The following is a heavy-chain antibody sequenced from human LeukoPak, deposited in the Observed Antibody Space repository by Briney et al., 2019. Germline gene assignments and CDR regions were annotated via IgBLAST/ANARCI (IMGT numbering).Heavy chain of an antibody. CDR1: GFTFSNAW. CDR2: IKSKTDGGTT. D-gene: IGHD6-19*01. V-gene: IGHV3-15*01. CDR3: TTDKGQWLWPLRAGHDY. J-gene: IGHJ4*02. Sequence: PGGSLRLSCAASGFTFSNAWMSWVRQAPGKGLEWVGRIKSKTDGGTTDYAAPVKGRFTISRDDSKNTLYLQMNSLKTEDTAVYYCTTDKGQWLWPLRAGHDYWGQGTLVTVSS.